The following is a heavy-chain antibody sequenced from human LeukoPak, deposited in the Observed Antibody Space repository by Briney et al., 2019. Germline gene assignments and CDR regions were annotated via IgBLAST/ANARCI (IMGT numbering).Heavy chain of an antibody. CDR2: INPNSGGT. V-gene: IGHV1-2*02. CDR1: GYTFTGYY. J-gene: IGHJ4*02. Sequence: ASVKVSCKASGYTFTGYYMHWVRQAPGQGLEWMGWINPNSGGTNYAQKFQGRVTMTRDTSISTAYMELSRLRSDDTAVYYCARASITMVRGVMITPINYWGQGTLVTVSS. CDR3: ARASITMVRGVMITPINY. D-gene: IGHD3-10*01.